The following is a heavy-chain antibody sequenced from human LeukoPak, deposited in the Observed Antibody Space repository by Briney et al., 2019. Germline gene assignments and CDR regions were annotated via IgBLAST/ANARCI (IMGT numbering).Heavy chain of an antibody. Sequence: ASVKVSCKASGGTFSSYAISWVRQAPGQGLEGMGRIIPIFGTANYAQKFQGRVTITTDESTSTAYMELSSLRSEDTAVYYCASDRFGELLLSVWYFDYWGQGTLVTVSS. CDR2: IIPIFGTA. J-gene: IGHJ4*02. CDR1: GGTFSSYA. D-gene: IGHD3-10*01. CDR3: ASDRFGELLLSVWYFDY. V-gene: IGHV1-69*05.